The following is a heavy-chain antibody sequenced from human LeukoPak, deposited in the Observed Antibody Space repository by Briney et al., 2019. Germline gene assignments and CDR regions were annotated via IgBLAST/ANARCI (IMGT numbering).Heavy chain of an antibody. CDR3: ARHRGGRFSESYCDF. D-gene: IGHD1-26*01. J-gene: IGHJ4*02. Sequence: PSETLSLTCTVSGGSISGYYWSWIRQPPGQGLEWIAYIYSSGLADYNPSLKSRVIISVDSSKNEFSLQLSSVTAADTAVYYCARHRGGRFSESYCDFWGQGTPVTVSS. CDR1: GGSISGYY. V-gene: IGHV4-59*08. CDR2: IYSSGLA.